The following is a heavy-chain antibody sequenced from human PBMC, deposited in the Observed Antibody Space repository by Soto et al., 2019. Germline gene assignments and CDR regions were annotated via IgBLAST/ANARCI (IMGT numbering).Heavy chain of an antibody. CDR3: ARDRVAAAGLEYNWFDP. D-gene: IGHD6-13*01. CDR2: IIPILGIA. J-gene: IGHJ5*02. V-gene: IGHV1-69*04. CDR1: GYTFTSYG. Sequence: ASVKVSCKASGYTFTSYGISWVRQAPGQGLEWMGRIIPILGIANYAQKFQGRVTITADKSTSTAYMELSSLRSEDTAVYYCARDRVAAAGLEYNWFDPWGQGTLVTVSS.